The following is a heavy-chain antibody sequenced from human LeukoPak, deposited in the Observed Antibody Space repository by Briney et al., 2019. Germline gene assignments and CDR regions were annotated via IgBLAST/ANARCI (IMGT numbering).Heavy chain of an antibody. Sequence: SETLSLTCTVSGGSISSSSYYWDWIRQPPGKGLEWIGCIYYSGSTYYNPSLKSRVTISVDTSEKQFSLKLSSVTAADTAVYYCARGANPLPYDILTGDVWGKGTTVTVSS. CDR1: GGSISSSSYY. J-gene: IGHJ6*04. CDR3: ARGANPLPYDILTGDV. D-gene: IGHD3-9*01. CDR2: IYYSGST. V-gene: IGHV4-39*01.